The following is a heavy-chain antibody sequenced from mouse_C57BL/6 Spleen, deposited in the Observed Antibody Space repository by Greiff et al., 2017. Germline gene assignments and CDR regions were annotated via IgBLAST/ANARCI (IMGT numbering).Heavy chain of an antibody. D-gene: IGHD1-1*01. J-gene: IGHJ2*01. CDR2: ISDGGSYT. CDR3: ARALHGRDY. Sequence: DVHLVESGGGLVKPGGSLKLSCAASGFTFSSYAMSWVRQTPEKRLEWVATISDGGSYTYYPDNVKGRFTISRDNAKNNLYLQMSHLKSEDTAMYYCARALHGRDYWGQGTTLTVSS. V-gene: IGHV5-4*01. CDR1: GFTFSSYA.